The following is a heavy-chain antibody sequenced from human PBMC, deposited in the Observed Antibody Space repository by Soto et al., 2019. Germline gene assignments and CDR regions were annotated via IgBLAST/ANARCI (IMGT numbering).Heavy chain of an antibody. D-gene: IGHD4-4*01. CDR2: IKQDGSEK. J-gene: IGHJ4*02. CDR3: VRGDNYHSK. CDR1: GFTFTTYW. Sequence: EVQLVESGGGLVQSGGSLRLSCAASGFTFTTYWMTWVRQAPGKGLEWVANIKQDGSEKNYVNSVKGRFTISRDNAKSSLYLQMHGLSAEDTAVYFCVRGDNYHSKWGQGTLVTVSS. V-gene: IGHV3-7*01.